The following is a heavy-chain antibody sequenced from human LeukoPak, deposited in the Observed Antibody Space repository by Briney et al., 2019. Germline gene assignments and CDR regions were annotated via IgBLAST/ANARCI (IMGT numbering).Heavy chain of an antibody. D-gene: IGHD6-6*01. V-gene: IGHV3-66*01. Sequence: SGGSLRLSCAASGFTVGTNSMSWVRQAPGKGLEWVSVIYSGGSTYYADSVKGRFTISRDNSKNTLYLQMNSLRAEDTAVYYCARERVENHRLVGGNYWGQGTLVTVSS. CDR3: ARERVENHRLVGGNY. CDR1: GFTVGTNS. J-gene: IGHJ4*02. CDR2: IYSGGST.